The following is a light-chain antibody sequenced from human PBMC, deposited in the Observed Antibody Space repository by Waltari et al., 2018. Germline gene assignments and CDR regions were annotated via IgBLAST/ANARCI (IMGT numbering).Light chain of an antibody. J-gene: IGLJ3*02. CDR2: DVS. CDR3: SSYTSSSTWV. V-gene: IGLV2-14*01. CDR1: TSHVGGPNY. Sequence: QSALTQPASVSGPPGPSTTISCTGTTSHVGGPNYVPWYQPHPGKAPKLMIYDVSKRPAGVSNRFSGSKSGNSASLTIFELQAEDDADYYCSSYTSSSTWVFGGGTKLTVL.